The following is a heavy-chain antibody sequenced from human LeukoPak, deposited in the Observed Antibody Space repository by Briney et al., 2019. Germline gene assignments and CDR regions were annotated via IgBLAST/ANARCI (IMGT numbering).Heavy chain of an antibody. D-gene: IGHD1-26*01. CDR3: AREVGSGSYLAHTFDI. Sequence: GGSLRLSCAASGFTISSYFMTWVRQAPGKGLEWVSLIYPGGSTYYPDSVRGRFTISRDNSKNTLYLQMNSLRTEDTGVYYCAREVGSGSYLAHTFDIWGQGTMVTVS. J-gene: IGHJ3*02. CDR1: GFTISSYF. V-gene: IGHV3-53*01. CDR2: IYPGGST.